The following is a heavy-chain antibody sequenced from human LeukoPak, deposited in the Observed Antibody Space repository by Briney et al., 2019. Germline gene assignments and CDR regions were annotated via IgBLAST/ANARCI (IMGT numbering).Heavy chain of an antibody. Sequence: GRSLRLSCAASGFTFSSYGMHWVRQVTGKGLEWVSAIGAGEDTYYLGSVKGRFTISRENAKNSLYLQMNSLRDDDTAVYYCARCPQYYYDSRGCPFGYWGQGTLVTVSS. CDR3: ARCPQYYYDSRGCPFGY. CDR2: IGAGEDT. J-gene: IGHJ4*02. V-gene: IGHV3-13*04. D-gene: IGHD3-22*01. CDR1: GFTFSSYG.